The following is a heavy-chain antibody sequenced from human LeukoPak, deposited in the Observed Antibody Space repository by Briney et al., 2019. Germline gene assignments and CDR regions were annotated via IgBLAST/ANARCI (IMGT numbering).Heavy chain of an antibody. CDR3: ARGAPGSYCSGGSCPYFDY. CDR2: INPNSGGT. J-gene: IGHJ4*02. Sequence: ASVKVSCKASGYTFTGYYMHWVRQAPGQGLEWMGWINPNSGGTNYAQKFQGRVTMTRGTSISTAYMELSRLRSDDTAVYYCARGAPGSYCSGGSCPYFDYWGQGTLISVSS. CDR1: GYTFTGYY. V-gene: IGHV1-2*02. D-gene: IGHD2-15*01.